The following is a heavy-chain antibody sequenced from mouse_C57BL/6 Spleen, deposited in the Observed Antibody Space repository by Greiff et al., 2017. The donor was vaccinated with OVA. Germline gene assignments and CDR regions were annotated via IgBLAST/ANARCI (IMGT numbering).Heavy chain of an antibody. V-gene: IGHV1-26*01. Sequence: VQLKQSGPELVKPGASVKISCKASGYTFTDYYMNWVKQSHGKSLEWIGDINPNNGGTSYNQKFKGKATLTVDKSSSTAYMELRSLTSEDSAVYYCAREGITTVVAGPPYFDYWGQGTTLTVSS. J-gene: IGHJ2*01. CDR3: AREGITTVVAGPPYFDY. CDR2: INPNNGGT. D-gene: IGHD1-1*01. CDR1: GYTFTDYY.